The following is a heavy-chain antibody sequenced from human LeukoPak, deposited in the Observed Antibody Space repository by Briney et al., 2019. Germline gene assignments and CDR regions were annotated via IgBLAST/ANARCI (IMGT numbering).Heavy chain of an antibody. V-gene: IGHV3-30*18. CDR3: AKDRSGSYNFDS. J-gene: IGHJ4*02. D-gene: IGHD3-10*01. CDR2: ISYDGSNK. CDR1: GFTFRCYG. Sequence: HSGGSLRLSCAASGFTFRCYGIPWVRQAPAKGLERVAVISYDGSNKFYADSVKGRFTISRDNSKNTLYLQMNSLRADDTAVYYCAKDRSGSYNFDSWGQGTLVTVSS.